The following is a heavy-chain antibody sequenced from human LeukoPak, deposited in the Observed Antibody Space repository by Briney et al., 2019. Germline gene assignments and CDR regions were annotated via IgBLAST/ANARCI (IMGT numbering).Heavy chain of an antibody. V-gene: IGHV3-7*01. J-gene: IGHJ3*02. Sequence: GGSLRLSCAASGFTLSSYWMTWVRQAPGKGLEWVANIKQDGSEKYYEDSVKGRFTISRDNAKNSLYLQMNSLRAEDTAVYYCTTYGTLKTSGDAFDIWGQGTMVTVSS. CDR3: TTYGTLKTSGDAFDI. D-gene: IGHD3-10*01. CDR1: GFTLSSYW. CDR2: IKQDGSEK.